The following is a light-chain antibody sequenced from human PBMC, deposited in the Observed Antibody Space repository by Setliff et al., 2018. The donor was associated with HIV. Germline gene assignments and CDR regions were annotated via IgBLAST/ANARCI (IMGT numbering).Light chain of an antibody. CDR3: CSYAGSSLV. CDR1: DSDVGGYNH. J-gene: IGLJ1*01. V-gene: IGLV2-11*01. CDR2: DVD. Sequence: QSALTQPRSVSGSPGRSVTISCTGTDSDVGGYNHVSWYQQLPGEVPRLIIYDVDGRPSGVPVRFSASKSGNTASLTLSGLQADDEADYYCCSYAGSSLVFGTETKVTVL.